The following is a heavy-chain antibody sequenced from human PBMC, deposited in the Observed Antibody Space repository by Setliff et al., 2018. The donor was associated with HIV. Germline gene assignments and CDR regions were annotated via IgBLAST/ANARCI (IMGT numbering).Heavy chain of an antibody. CDR3: ASAGSGTRAPPRY. CDR1: GESFSGYY. Sequence: SETLSLTCAVYGESFSGYYWSWIRQPPGKGLEWIGEVNHSGSSSYNPSLKSRVNILVDTSKNQFSLKLTSVTAADTAVYYCASAGSGTRAPPRYWGQGTLVTVSS. V-gene: IGHV4-34*01. D-gene: IGHD1-1*01. J-gene: IGHJ4*02. CDR2: VNHSGSS.